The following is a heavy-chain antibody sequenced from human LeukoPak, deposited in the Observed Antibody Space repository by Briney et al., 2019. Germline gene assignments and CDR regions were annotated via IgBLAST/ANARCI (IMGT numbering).Heavy chain of an antibody. CDR2: IYYSGST. Sequence: PSETLSFTCTVAGGSISSGDYYWSWIRQPPGKGLEWIGYIYYSGSTYYNPSLKSRVTISVDTSKNQFSLKLSSVTAADTAVYYCAREPSYDSSGIDYWGQGTLVTVSS. J-gene: IGHJ4*02. D-gene: IGHD3-22*01. CDR1: GGSISSGDYY. CDR3: AREPSYDSSGIDY. V-gene: IGHV4-30-4*08.